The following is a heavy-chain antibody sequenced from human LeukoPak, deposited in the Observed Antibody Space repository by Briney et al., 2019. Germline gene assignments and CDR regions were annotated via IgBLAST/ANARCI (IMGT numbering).Heavy chain of an antibody. D-gene: IGHD3-22*01. CDR1: GFTFSSYG. Sequence: GGSLRLSCAASGFTFSSYGMHWVRQAPGKGLEWVAVISYDGSNKYYADSVKGRFTISRDNSKNTLYLQMNCLRAEDTAVYYCAKAGGYDSSGYYRDYWGQGTLVTVSS. V-gene: IGHV3-30*18. CDR2: ISYDGSNK. J-gene: IGHJ4*02. CDR3: AKAGGYDSSGYYRDY.